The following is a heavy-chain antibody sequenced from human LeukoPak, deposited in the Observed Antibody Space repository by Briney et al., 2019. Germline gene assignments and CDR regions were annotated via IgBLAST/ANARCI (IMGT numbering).Heavy chain of an antibody. D-gene: IGHD2-21*02. CDR3: ARDGDGLVGNYYYGMDV. CDR2: ISGSGGST. V-gene: IGHV3-23*01. J-gene: IGHJ6*02. CDR1: GFTFSSYA. Sequence: GGSLRLSCAASGFTFSSYAMSWVRQAPGKGLEWVSAISGSGGSTYYADSVKGRFTISRDNSKNTLYLQMSSLRAEDTAVYYCARDGDGLVGNYYYGMDVWGQGTTVTVSS.